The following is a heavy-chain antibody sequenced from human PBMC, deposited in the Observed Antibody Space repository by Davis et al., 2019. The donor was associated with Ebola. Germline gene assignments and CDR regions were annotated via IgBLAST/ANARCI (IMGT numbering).Heavy chain of an antibody. J-gene: IGHJ5*02. CDR2: IFYSGKT. CDR1: GGSISSSSYY. V-gene: IGHV4-39*01. Sequence: MPSETLSLTCTVSGGSISSSSYYWGWIRQPPGKGLEWIGSIFYSGKTYYNSSLQSRVTISVDTSKNQFSLKLTSVSAADTAVYYCARQRYTGSSADWFDPWGQGTLVTVS. D-gene: IGHD3-16*02. CDR3: ARQRYTGSSADWFDP.